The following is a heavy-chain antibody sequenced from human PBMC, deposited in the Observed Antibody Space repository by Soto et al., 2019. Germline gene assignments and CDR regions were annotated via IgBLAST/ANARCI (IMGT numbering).Heavy chain of an antibody. Sequence: WGSLRLSCAASGFTVNSDYMNLFGHTPGKGLEWVASIYSGETTYYADSVRGRFTISSDKSKNTLYFQLSSLRIEDTAVYYCTRDGRGLGRLSLFEYWGQGVLVTVSS. CDR1: GFTVNSDY. D-gene: IGHD2-21*02. CDR2: IYSGETT. V-gene: IGHV3-53*01. CDR3: TRDGRGLGRLSLFEY. J-gene: IGHJ4*02.